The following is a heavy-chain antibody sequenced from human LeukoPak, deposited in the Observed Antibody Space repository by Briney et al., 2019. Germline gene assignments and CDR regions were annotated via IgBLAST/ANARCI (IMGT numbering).Heavy chain of an antibody. V-gene: IGHV3-21*06. D-gene: IGHD3-3*01. CDR1: GFTFGSYA. J-gene: IGHJ6*02. CDR3: AKDTRDFWSGYPPSYYYYGMDV. CDR2: ISSSSSYI. Sequence: GGSLRLSCAASGFTFGSYAMNWVRQAPGKGLEWVSSISSSSSYIYYADSVKGRFTISRDNAKNSLYLQMNSLRAEDTAVYYCAKDTRDFWSGYPPSYYYYGMDVWGQGTTVTVSS.